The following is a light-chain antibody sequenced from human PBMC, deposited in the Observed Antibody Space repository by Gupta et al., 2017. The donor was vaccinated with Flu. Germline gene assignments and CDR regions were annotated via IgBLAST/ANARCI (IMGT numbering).Light chain of an antibody. Sequence: DIQMTQSPSSLSASVGDRVIITCRASQGISNCLAWYQQKPGRVPKLLIYAASTLQSGVPSRFSGSGSETDFTLTISSLQPEDVATYFCQKYDDVPYTFGQGTKLEIK. CDR3: QKYDDVPYT. CDR2: AAS. J-gene: IGKJ2*01. CDR1: QGISNC. V-gene: IGKV1-27*01.